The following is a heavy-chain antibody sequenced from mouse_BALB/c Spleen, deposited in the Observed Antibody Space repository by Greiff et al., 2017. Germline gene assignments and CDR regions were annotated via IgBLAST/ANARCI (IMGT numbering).Heavy chain of an antibody. CDR3: ARGGNYFLDY. D-gene: IGHD2-1*01. CDR1: GFTFSDYY. J-gene: IGHJ2*01. CDR2: ISDGGSYT. Sequence: EVKLVESGGGLVKPGGSLKLSCAASGFTFSDYYMYWVRQTPEKRLEWVATISDGGSYTYYPDSVKGRFTISRDNAKNNLYLQMSSLKSEDTAMYYCARGGNYFLDYWGQGTTLTVSS. V-gene: IGHV5-4*02.